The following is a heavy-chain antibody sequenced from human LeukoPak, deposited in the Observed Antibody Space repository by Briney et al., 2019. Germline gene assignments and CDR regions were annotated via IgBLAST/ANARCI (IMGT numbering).Heavy chain of an antibody. J-gene: IGHJ4*02. CDR3: AREKAEGDFDY. CDR1: GYTFNGYY. CDR2: INPNSGGT. Sequence: ASVKVSSKASGYTFNGYYMHWVRQAPGQGLEWMGWINPNSGGTNYAQKFQGWVTMTRDTSISTAYMELSRLRSDDTAVYYCAREKAEGDFDYWGQGTLVTVSS. V-gene: IGHV1-2*04.